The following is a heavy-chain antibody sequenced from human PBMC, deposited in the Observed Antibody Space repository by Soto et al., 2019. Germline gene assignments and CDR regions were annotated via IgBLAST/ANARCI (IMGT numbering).Heavy chain of an antibody. Sequence: PGGALRLSXAASGFTFSSYGMHWVRQAPGKGLEWVAVISYDGSNKYYADSVKGRFTISRDNSKNTLYLQMNSLRAEDTAVYYCAKDRVPLPRAGPLDYWGQGTLVTVSS. CDR2: ISYDGSNK. J-gene: IGHJ4*02. D-gene: IGHD2-15*01. CDR3: AKDRVPLPRAGPLDY. V-gene: IGHV3-30*18. CDR1: GFTFSSYG.